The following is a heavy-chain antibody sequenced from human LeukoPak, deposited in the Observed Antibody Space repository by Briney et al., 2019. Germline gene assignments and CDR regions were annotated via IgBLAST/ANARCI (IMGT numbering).Heavy chain of an antibody. J-gene: IGHJ4*02. Sequence: GGSLRLSCAASGFTFSSSAMSWVRQAPGKGLEWVSTISGSGGSTYYADSVKGRFTISRDNSKNTLYLQMNSLRAEDTAVYYCAKDLGVVTSIHYFDYWGQGTLVTVSS. CDR1: GFTFSSSA. CDR2: ISGSGGST. CDR3: AKDLGVVTSIHYFDY. V-gene: IGHV3-23*01. D-gene: IGHD3-3*01.